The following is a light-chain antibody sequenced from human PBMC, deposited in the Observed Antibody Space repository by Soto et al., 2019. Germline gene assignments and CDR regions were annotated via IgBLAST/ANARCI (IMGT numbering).Light chain of an antibody. CDR3: QQYNYWPIT. CDR1: QSVTNK. V-gene: IGKV3-15*01. J-gene: IGKJ5*01. CDR2: DAS. Sequence: EMLMTQSPASLSVYPGERVLLSCLASQSVTNKLAWYQQRPGQPPRLLLYDASTRATGVPATFSGSGSGTDFTLTISSLQSEDSAVYYCQQYNYWPITFGQGTRLEIK.